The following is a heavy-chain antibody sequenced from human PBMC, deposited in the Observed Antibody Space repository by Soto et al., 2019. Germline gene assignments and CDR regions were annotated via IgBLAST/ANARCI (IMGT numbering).Heavy chain of an antibody. Sequence: SETLSLTCDVYGGSFSGYHWSWIRQPPGKGLEWIGEINHSGSTNYNPSLKSRVTISVDTSNNQFSLKLSSVTAADTAVYYCARGSLEGDYYYMDVWDKGTKVTVSS. V-gene: IGHV4-34*01. CDR2: INHSGST. CDR3: ARGSLEGDYYYMDV. CDR1: GGSFSGYH. J-gene: IGHJ6*03.